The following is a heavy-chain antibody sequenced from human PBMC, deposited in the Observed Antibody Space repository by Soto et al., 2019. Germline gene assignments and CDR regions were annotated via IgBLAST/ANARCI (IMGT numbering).Heavy chain of an antibody. CDR3: ATDRYTNYDYIWGIYLY. D-gene: IGHD3-16*02. Sequence: EVQLLESGGGLVQPGGSLRLSCAASGFTFSSYAMSWVRQAPGKGLEWVSAISGSGGSPYYADSVKGRFTISRDNSKNTLYLQMNSLRAEDTAVYYCATDRYTNYDYIWGIYLYWGQGTLVNVSS. V-gene: IGHV3-23*01. CDR1: GFTFSSYA. CDR2: ISGSGGSP. J-gene: IGHJ4*02.